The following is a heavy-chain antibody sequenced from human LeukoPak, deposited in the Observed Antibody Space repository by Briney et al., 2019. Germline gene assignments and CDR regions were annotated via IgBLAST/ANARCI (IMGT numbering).Heavy chain of an antibody. CDR2: ISFDETKK. D-gene: IGHD2/OR15-2a*01. CDR3: ARMKVIKGASLDY. Sequence: GGSLRLPCAASGFSFSKYAMHWVRQAPGKGLEWVAVISFDETKKYYADSVKGRFTISRDNSNNTLFLQMSSLKTEDTAVYFCARMKVIKGASLDYWGQGSLVTVSS. J-gene: IGHJ4*02. CDR1: GFSFSKYA. V-gene: IGHV3-30-3*01.